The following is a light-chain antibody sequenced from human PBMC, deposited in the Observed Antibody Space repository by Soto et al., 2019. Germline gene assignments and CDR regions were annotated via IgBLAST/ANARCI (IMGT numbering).Light chain of an antibody. V-gene: IGKV1-27*01. J-gene: IGKJ4*01. CDR3: QHFSSYPLT. CDR2: AAS. Sequence: IQMAQCASSLSASVGAMVSTTCGASQAISNYLAWYQQKPGKVPKLLIYAASTLQSGVPSRFSGGGSGTDFTLTISSLEPEDFAVYYCQHFSSYPLTFGGGTKVDIK. CDR1: QAISNY.